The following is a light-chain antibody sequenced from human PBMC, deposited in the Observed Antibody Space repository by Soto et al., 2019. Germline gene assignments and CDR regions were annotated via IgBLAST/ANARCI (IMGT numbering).Light chain of an antibody. CDR3: QQYNNWLPLT. CDR1: RSVSSN. V-gene: IGKV3-15*01. Sequence: EIVMTQSPATLSVSPGARATLSCRASRSVSSNLTWYQQKPGQAPRLLVYGASTRATGIPARFSGSGSGTEFTLTISSLQSEDFAVYYCQQYNNWLPLTFGGGTKVEIK. CDR2: GAS. J-gene: IGKJ4*01.